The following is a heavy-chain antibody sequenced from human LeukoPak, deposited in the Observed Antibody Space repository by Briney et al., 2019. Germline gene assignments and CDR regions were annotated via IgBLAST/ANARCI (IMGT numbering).Heavy chain of an antibody. V-gene: IGHV4-31*03. Sequence: SQTLSLTCTVSGGSISSGGYYWSWIRQHPGKGLEWIGYIYYSGSTYYNPSLKSRVTISVDTSKNQFSLKLSSVTAADTALYCCGRDQGHDSFDIWGQGTMVTVSS. CDR2: IYYSGST. J-gene: IGHJ3*02. CDR3: GRDQGHDSFDI. CDR1: GGSISSGGYY.